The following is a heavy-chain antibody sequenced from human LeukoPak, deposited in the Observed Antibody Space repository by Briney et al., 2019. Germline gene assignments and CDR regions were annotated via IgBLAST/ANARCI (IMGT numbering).Heavy chain of an antibody. Sequence: PSETLSLTCTVSGGSISSGSYYWSWIRQPAGKGLEWIGRIYTSGSTNYNPSLKSRVTISVDTSKNQFSLNLRSVTAADTAVYYCAKLGSPRAYWGQGMLVSVSS. CDR3: AKLGSPRAY. J-gene: IGHJ4*02. CDR2: IYTSGST. V-gene: IGHV4-61*02. CDR1: GGSISSGSYY. D-gene: IGHD7-27*01.